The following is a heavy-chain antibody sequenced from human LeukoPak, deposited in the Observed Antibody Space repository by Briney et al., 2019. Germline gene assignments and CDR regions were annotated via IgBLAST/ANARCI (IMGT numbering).Heavy chain of an antibody. D-gene: IGHD3-10*01. CDR2: IYYSGST. CDR1: GGSISSYY. V-gene: IGHV4-59*01. CDR3: ARDGHYGSGSYGAYYYYGMDV. Sequence: SETLSLTCTVSGGSISSYYWSWIRQPPGKGLEWIGYIYYSGSTNYNPSLKSRVTISVDTSKNQFSLKLSSVTAADTAVCYCARDGHYGSGSYGAYYYYGMDVWGQGTTVTVSS. J-gene: IGHJ6*02.